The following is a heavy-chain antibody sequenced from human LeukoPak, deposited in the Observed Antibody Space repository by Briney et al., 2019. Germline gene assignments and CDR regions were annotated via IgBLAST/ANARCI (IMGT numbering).Heavy chain of an antibody. CDR3: ARVSGYGDYLDY. CDR2: IGTAGDT. D-gene: IGHD4-17*01. CDR1: GFTFNNYG. V-gene: IGHV3-13*01. Sequence: GGSLRLSCAASGFTFNNYGMHWVRQATGKGLEWVSAIGTAGDTYYPGSVKGRFTISRENAKNSLYLQMNSLRAGDTAVYYCARVSGYGDYLDYWGQGTLVTVSS. J-gene: IGHJ4*02.